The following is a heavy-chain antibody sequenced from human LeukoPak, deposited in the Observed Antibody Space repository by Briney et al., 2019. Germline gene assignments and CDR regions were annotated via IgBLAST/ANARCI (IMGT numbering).Heavy chain of an antibody. CDR1: GYTFTSYG. Sequence: ASVKVPCTASGYTFTSYGISWVRQAPGQGPEWMGWISAYNGNTNYAQKLQGRVTMTTDTSTSTAYMELRSLRSDDTAVYYCARDYSSGWPRFDYWGQGTLVTVSS. CDR3: ARDYSSGWPRFDY. J-gene: IGHJ4*02. D-gene: IGHD6-19*01. CDR2: ISAYNGNT. V-gene: IGHV1-18*01.